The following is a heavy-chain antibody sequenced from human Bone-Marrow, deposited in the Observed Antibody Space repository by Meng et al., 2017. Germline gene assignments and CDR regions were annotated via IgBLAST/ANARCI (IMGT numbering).Heavy chain of an antibody. CDR1: GFNFRDFY. CDR2: ITGSGSTI. J-gene: IGHJ4*02. Sequence: GESLKISCAASGFNFRDFYMSWIRQAPGKGLEWVSHITGSGSTIYYADSVKGRFTISRDNAKNSLVLQMSSLRSEDTAVYYCARRFGSGPFLGFDYWGQGTLVTVSS. CDR3: ARRFGSGPFLGFDY. D-gene: IGHD2-15*01. V-gene: IGHV3-11*01.